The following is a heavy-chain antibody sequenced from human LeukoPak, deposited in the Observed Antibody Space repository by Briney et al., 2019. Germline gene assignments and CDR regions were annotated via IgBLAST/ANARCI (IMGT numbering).Heavy chain of an antibody. CDR3: ARGDYGDPFDY. J-gene: IGHJ4*02. Sequence: SETLSLTCTVSGGSVSSYYWSWIRQPPGKGLEWIGYIYYSGSTNYNPSLKSRVTISVDTSKNQFSLKLSSVTAADTAVYYCARGDYGDPFDYWGQGTLVTVSS. V-gene: IGHV4-59*02. D-gene: IGHD4-17*01. CDR2: IYYSGST. CDR1: GGSVSSYY.